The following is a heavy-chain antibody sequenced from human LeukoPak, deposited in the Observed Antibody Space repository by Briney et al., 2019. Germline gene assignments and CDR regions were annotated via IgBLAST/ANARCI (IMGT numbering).Heavy chain of an antibody. Sequence: PGASLRLSCAASGFTFSNYGMSWVRQAPGKGLEWVSAISGSGGSTYYADSVKGRFTISRDNSKNTLYLQMNSLRAEDTAVYYCAKDPYYDSSGYFDYWGQGTLVTVSS. CDR1: GFTFSNYG. CDR2: ISGSGGST. CDR3: AKDPYYDSSGYFDY. J-gene: IGHJ4*02. D-gene: IGHD3-22*01. V-gene: IGHV3-23*01.